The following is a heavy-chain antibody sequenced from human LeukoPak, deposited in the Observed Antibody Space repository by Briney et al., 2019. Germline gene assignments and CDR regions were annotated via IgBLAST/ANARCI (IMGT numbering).Heavy chain of an antibody. Sequence: GGSLRLSCAVSGFSVSCYWMTWVRQAPGKGLEWVANTKQDGSENNYVDSVKGRFTISRDNAENSLFLQMNSLRVEDTAVYYCAREWQGGIAAAGTRIEGDYWGQGTLVAVSS. D-gene: IGHD6-13*01. CDR1: GFSVSCYW. J-gene: IGHJ4*02. CDR3: AREWQGGIAAAGTRIEGDY. V-gene: IGHV3-7*01. CDR2: TKQDGSEN.